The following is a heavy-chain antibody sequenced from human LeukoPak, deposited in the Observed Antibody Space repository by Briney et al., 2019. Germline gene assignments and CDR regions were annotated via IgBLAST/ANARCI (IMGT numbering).Heavy chain of an antibody. CDR3: AREDQPDYYDSSGYYFDY. D-gene: IGHD3-22*01. V-gene: IGHV3-7*01. CDR2: IKQDGSEK. J-gene: IGHJ4*02. CDR1: GFTFSSYW. Sequence: PGGSLRLSCAASGFTFSSYWMSWVRQAPGKGLEWVANIKQDGSEKYYVDSVKGRFTISRDNAKNSLYLQKNSLRAEDTAVYCCAREDQPDYYDSSGYYFDYWGQGTLVTVSS.